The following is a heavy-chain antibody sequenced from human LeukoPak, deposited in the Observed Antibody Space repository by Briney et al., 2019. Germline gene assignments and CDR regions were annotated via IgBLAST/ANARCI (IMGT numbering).Heavy chain of an antibody. V-gene: IGHV1-2*02. Sequence: ASVKVSCKASGYTFSDYYIHWVRQAPGQGLEWMGWINPNSGGTNYAQKFQGRVTMTRDTSISTAYMELRRLRSDDTAVYYCARDRARWAVAGTLSWGYWGQGTLVTVSS. CDR1: GYTFSDYY. J-gene: IGHJ4*02. CDR3: ARDRARWAVAGTLSWGY. CDR2: INPNSGGT. D-gene: IGHD6-19*01.